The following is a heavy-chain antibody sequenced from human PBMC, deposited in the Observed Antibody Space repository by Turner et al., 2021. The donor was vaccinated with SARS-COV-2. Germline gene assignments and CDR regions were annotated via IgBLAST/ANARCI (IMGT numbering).Heavy chain of an antibody. J-gene: IGHJ4*02. CDR2: ISYDGSNK. D-gene: IGHD2-15*01. CDR3: AKEGLLVSLDY. V-gene: IGHV3-30*18. Sequence: QVQLVESGGGVVQPGRSLRLSCAASGFTFSSYGMHWVRQAPGKGLEWVAVISYDGSNKYYADSGKGRFTISRDNSKNTLSLQMNSLRAEDTAVYYCAKEGLLVSLDYWGQGTPVTVSS. CDR1: GFTFSSYG.